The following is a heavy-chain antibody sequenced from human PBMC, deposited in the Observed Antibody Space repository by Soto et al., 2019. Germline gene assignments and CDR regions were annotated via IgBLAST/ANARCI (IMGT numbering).Heavy chain of an antibody. J-gene: IGHJ4*02. CDR3: ARVAY. Sequence: PGGSLRLSCEASGFTFSRVSINWVCQVPGKGLEWVASISSASSETWYAYSVKGRFIISRDNAQNYLFLQMNTLRPEDSAIYYCARVAYWGPGTQVTVSS. CDR2: ISSASSET. V-gene: IGHV3-21*01. CDR1: GFTFSRVS.